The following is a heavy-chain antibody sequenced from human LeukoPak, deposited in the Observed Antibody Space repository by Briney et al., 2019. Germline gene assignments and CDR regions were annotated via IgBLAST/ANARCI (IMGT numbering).Heavy chain of an antibody. CDR2: IYYSGST. Sequence: SETLSLTCTVSGGSISSSSYYWGWIRQPPGKGLEWIGSIYYSGSTYYNPSLKSRVTISVDTSKNQFSLKLSSVTAADTAVYYCASPQRAVAGRIDYWGQGTLVPVPS. CDR3: ASPQRAVAGRIDY. CDR1: GGSISSSSYY. J-gene: IGHJ4*02. D-gene: IGHD6-19*01. V-gene: IGHV4-39*01.